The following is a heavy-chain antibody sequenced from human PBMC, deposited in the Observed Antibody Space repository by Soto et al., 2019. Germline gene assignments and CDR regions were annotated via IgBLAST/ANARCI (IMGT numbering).Heavy chain of an antibody. V-gene: IGHV4-39*01. CDR3: TRHSCTQPGSVDY. CDR2: IYFTGSP. D-gene: IGHD3-10*01. Sequence: SESLALTCNVSGDSMNNNDDDWGRILQSPGTGLEWIASIYFTGSPQSNPSLRSRITISVDTTKNHFSRQLRSVTAADTAIYYCTRHSCTQPGSVDYWGQGTRVTVSS. CDR1: GDSMNNNDDD. J-gene: IGHJ4*02.